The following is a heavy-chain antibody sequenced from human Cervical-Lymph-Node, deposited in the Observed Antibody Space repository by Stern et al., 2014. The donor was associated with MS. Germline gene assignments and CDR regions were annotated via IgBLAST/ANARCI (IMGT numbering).Heavy chain of an antibody. J-gene: IGHJ3*02. D-gene: IGHD1-26*01. Sequence: VQLVESGAEVKKPGASVKVSCKVSGYTLTELSMHWVRQAPGKGLEWMGWFDPEDGETIYAQKFQGRVTMTEDTSTDTAYMELSSLRSEDTALYYCATDHRIVGPTDAFDIWGQGTMVTVSS. CDR3: ATDHRIVGPTDAFDI. V-gene: IGHV1-24*01. CDR1: GYTLTELS. CDR2: FDPEDGET.